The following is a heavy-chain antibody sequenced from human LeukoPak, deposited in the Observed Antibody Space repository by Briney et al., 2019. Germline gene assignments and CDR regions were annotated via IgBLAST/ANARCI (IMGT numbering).Heavy chain of an antibody. D-gene: IGHD3-16*02. CDR3: ARDCYRTGCD. V-gene: IGHV3-66*01. CDR2: IYSGGST. J-gene: IGHJ1*01. CDR1: GFTVSSNY. Sequence: GGSLRLSCAASGFTVSSNYMSWVRQAPGKGLEWLSVIYSGGSTYYAGSVKGRFTTSRDNSKNPLYLQMNSLRADDTAVYYCARDCYRTGCDWGQGALFSVSS.